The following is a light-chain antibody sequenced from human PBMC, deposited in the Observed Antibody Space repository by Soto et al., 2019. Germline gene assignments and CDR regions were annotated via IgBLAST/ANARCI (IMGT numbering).Light chain of an antibody. J-gene: IGKJ5*01. V-gene: IGKV1-5*03. CDR1: QSISSW. Sequence: DIPMTQSPSTLSASVGDRVTITCRASQSISSWLAWYQQKPGKVPKLLIYKASILESAVPSRFSGSGSGTEFTLTISSLQSDDFATYYCQQYLSFPITFGQGTRLEIK. CDR2: KAS. CDR3: QQYLSFPIT.